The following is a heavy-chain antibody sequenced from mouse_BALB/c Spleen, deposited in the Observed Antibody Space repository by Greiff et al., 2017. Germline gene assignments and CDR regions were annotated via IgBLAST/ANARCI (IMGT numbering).Heavy chain of an antibody. CDR2: ISSGSSTI. D-gene: IGHD2-1*01. Sequence: EVKLMESGGGLVQPGGSRKLSCAASGFTFSSFGMHWVRQAPEKGLEWVAYISSGSSTIYYADTVKGRFTISRDNPKNTLFLQMTSLRSEDTAMYYCARGYGKTLYYAMDYWGQGTSVTVSS. V-gene: IGHV5-17*02. CDR1: GFTFSSFG. J-gene: IGHJ4*01. CDR3: ARGYGKTLYYAMDY.